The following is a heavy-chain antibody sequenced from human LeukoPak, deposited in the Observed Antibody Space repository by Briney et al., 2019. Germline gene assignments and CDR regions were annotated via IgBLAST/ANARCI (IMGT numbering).Heavy chain of an antibody. D-gene: IGHD3-10*01. J-gene: IGHJ4*02. V-gene: IGHV4-34*01. Sequence: PSETLSLTCAVYGGSFSGYYWSWICQPPGKGLEWIGEINHSGSTNYNPSLKSRVTISVDTSKNQFSLKLSSVTAADTAVYYCARSRYGSGSYYNKWGQGTLVTVSS. CDR3: ARSRYGSGSYYNK. CDR2: INHSGST. CDR1: GGSFSGYY.